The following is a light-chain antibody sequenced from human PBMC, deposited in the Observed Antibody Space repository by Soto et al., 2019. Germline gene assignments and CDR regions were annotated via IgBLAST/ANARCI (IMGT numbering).Light chain of an antibody. Sequence: QSVLTQPPSVSGAPGQRVTISCTGSSSNIGAGYDVHWYQQLPGTAPKLLIYSNSNRPSGVPDRFSGSKSGTSASLAITGLQAEDEANYYCKSYDTILSANVFGTGTKVTVL. J-gene: IGLJ1*01. V-gene: IGLV1-40*01. CDR1: SSNIGAGYD. CDR2: SNS. CDR3: KSYDTILSANV.